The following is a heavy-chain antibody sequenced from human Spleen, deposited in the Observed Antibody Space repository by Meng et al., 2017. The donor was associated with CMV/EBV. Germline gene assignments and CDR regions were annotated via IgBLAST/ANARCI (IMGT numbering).Heavy chain of an antibody. D-gene: IGHD2-8*01. V-gene: IGHV3-74*01. Sequence: GESLKISCAASRFTLNSYGMHWVRQAPGKGLEWVSRINSDGSITSYADSVKGRFTISRDNAKNTLYLQMSSLRVEDTGVYYCARVPSCTNGVCYHYFDLWGRGTVVTVSS. CDR2: INSDGSIT. J-gene: IGHJ2*01. CDR1: RFTLNSYG. CDR3: ARVPSCTNGVCYHYFDL.